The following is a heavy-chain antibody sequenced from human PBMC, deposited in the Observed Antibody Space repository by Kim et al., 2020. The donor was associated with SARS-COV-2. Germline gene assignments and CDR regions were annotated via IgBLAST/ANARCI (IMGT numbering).Heavy chain of an antibody. CDR2: INPRDGSI. CDR3: GRERGHCSGGSCYPGYYGMDV. Sequence: ASVKVSCKTSGNTFNNYYIYWVRQAPGQGLEWMGIINPRDGSINYAQKFQDRVTMTRDTSTSTVYMDLNRMRSEDTAVYYCGRERGHCSGGSCYPGYYGMDVWSQGTTVTVSS. J-gene: IGHJ6*02. V-gene: IGHV1-46*02. D-gene: IGHD2-15*01. CDR1: GNTFNNYY.